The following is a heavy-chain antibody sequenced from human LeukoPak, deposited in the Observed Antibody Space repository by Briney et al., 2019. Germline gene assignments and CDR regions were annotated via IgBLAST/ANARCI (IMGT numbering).Heavy chain of an antibody. V-gene: IGHV3-20*04. CDR2: INWNGGST. Sequence: GGSLRLSCAASGFTFDDYGMSWVRQAPGKGLEWVSGINWNGGSTGYADSVKGRFTISRDNAKNSLYLQMNSLRAEDPALYYCARDRSYDILTGYAFDYWGQGTLVTVSS. CDR1: GFTFDDYG. D-gene: IGHD3-9*01. CDR3: ARDRSYDILTGYAFDY. J-gene: IGHJ4*02.